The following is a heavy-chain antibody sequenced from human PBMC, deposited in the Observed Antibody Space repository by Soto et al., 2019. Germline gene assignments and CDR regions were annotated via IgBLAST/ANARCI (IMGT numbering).Heavy chain of an antibody. CDR1: GGSFNRHT. D-gene: IGHD3-22*01. CDR2: IIPIFGTA. CDR3: ARGWGYDSTDYYYAY. V-gene: IGHV1-69*01. J-gene: IGHJ4*02. Sequence: QVQLVQSGAEVRKPGSSVRVSCKASGGSFNRHTISWVRQAPGQGLEWMGGIIPIFGTANHAQKFQGRGTIIADESTSTVYMDLSSLRSDDTAIYYCARGWGYDSTDYYYAYWGQGTLVIVSS.